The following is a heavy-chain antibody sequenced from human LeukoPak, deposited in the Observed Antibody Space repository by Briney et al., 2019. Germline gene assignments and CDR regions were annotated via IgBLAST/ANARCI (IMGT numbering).Heavy chain of an antibody. CDR2: IYHSGST. J-gene: IGHJ6*02. Sequence: SETLSLTCAVSGGSISSGGCSWSWIRQPPGKGLERIGYIYHSGSTYYNPSLKSRVTISVDRSKNQFSLKLSSVTAADTAVYYCARGVWFGESHYYYYGMDVWGQGTTVTVSS. V-gene: IGHV4-30-2*01. CDR3: ARGVWFGESHYYYYGMDV. D-gene: IGHD3-10*01. CDR1: GGSISSGGCS.